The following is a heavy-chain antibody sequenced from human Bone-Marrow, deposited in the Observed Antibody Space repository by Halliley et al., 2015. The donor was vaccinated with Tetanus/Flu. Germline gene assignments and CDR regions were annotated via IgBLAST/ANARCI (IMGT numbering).Heavy chain of an antibody. CDR1: GDSISSGDSS. J-gene: IGHJ6*02. CDR2: IYYGGYT. Sequence: TLSLTCSVSGDSISSGDSSWTWIRQHPGKGLEWIGYIYYGGYTSYNPSLKSRVTISVDTSRNQFSLKLISVTAAGTAVYYCAKDRNGGSYSYYYGMDVWGQGTTVTVSS. D-gene: IGHD1-26*01. V-gene: IGHV4-31*03. CDR3: AKDRNGGSYSYYYGMDV.